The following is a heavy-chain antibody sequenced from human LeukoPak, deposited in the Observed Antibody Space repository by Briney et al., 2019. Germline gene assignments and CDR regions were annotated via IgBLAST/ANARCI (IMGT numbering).Heavy chain of an antibody. Sequence: PSETLSLTCTVSGGSISSYYWSWLRQPPGKGLEWIGYIYYSGSTNYNPSLKSRVTISVDTSKNQFSLKLSSVTAADTAVYYCARVGGYGSGSYMYMDVWGKGTTVTVSS. CDR1: GGSISSYY. J-gene: IGHJ6*03. D-gene: IGHD3-10*01. CDR2: IYYSGST. V-gene: IGHV4-59*01. CDR3: ARVGGYGSGSYMYMDV.